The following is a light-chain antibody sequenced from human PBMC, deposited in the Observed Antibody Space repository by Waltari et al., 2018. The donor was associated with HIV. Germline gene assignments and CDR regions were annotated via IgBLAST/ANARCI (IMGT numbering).Light chain of an antibody. V-gene: IGLV1-40*01. CDR2: AND. J-gene: IGLJ2*01. CDR1: GPNIGARYA. CDR3: QSYDSALSGSV. Sequence: SVLTQPPSVSGAPGQRVTISCTGSGPNIGARYAVHWYQQRPGTAPKLVIYANDNRPSGVPDRFSGSKSGTSASLAITGLQAEDDADYYCQSYDSALSGSVFGGGTKLTVL.